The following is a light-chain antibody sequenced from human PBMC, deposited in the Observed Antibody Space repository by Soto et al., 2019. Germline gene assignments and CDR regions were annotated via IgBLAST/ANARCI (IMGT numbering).Light chain of an antibody. CDR1: QSLLHSDGSAY. CDR3: PKSTIFPYT. Sequence: RVTPGEPASMSCRSSQSLLHSDGSAYLRWCLQRPRQSPQLLIYALSYRASGVPDRFSGSGSGTDFTLKISRVEAFFLMIWRPPKSTIFPYTF. V-gene: IGKV2-40*01. CDR2: ALS. J-gene: IGKJ4*02.